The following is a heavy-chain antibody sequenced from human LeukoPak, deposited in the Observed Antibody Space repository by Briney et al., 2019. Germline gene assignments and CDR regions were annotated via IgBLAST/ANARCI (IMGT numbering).Heavy chain of an antibody. CDR3: ARDSGSGSHDY. CDR2: INLDGSDK. V-gene: IGHV3-7*03. J-gene: IGHJ4*02. CDR1: GFTFNKYW. D-gene: IGHD3-10*01. Sequence: GGSLRLSCAASGFTFNKYWMTWVRQAPGKGLEWVGNINLDGSDKYYVDSVKGRFTISRDNAKNSLYLQMNSLRAEDTAVYYCARDSGSGSHDYWGQGTLVTVSS.